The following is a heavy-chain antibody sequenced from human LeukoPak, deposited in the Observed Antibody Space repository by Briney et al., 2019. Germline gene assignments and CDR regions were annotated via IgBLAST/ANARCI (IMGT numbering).Heavy chain of an antibody. CDR1: GFTFSSYW. CDR3: ARAVTTGYFDL. CDR2: IYSGGNT. V-gene: IGHV3-66*01. J-gene: IGHJ2*01. Sequence: GGSLRLSCAASGFTFSSYWMTWVRQAPGKGLEWVSLIYSGGNTFYPDSVRGRFTISRDDSKNTLSLQMNSLRAEDTAVYYCARAVTTGYFDLWGRGTLVTVSS. D-gene: IGHD4-11*01.